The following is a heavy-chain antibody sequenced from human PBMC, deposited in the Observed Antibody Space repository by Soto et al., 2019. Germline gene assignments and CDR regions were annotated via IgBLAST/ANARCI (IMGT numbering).Heavy chain of an antibody. CDR3: ARENRDDNSGWYSSSDWFDP. Sequence: GASVKVSCKASGDTSDSFSISWVRQAPGQGLEWMGGIIPMFGTGNYAQKFQGRLTITADESTGTSYMDLKSLRPEDTAVYFCARENRDDNSGWYSSSDWFDPWGQGTLVTVSS. V-gene: IGHV1-69*13. D-gene: IGHD6-19*01. CDR2: IIPMFGTG. CDR1: GDTSDSFS. J-gene: IGHJ5*02.